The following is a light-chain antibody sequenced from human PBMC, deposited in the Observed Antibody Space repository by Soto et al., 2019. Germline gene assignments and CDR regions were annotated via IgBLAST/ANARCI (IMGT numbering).Light chain of an antibody. J-gene: IGKJ3*01. CDR1: PPVVRQY. Sequence: EIVFSQAPDALSLSPGERVSLSGRASPPVVRQYIAWYHQKSGQAPRLLLHDAVTRATGIPDRFSGSGSGSGTDFTLFISRLEPEDCGVYYCQQNGRSPTFGPGTKVDIK. V-gene: IGKV3-20*01. CDR2: DAV. CDR3: QQNGRSPT.